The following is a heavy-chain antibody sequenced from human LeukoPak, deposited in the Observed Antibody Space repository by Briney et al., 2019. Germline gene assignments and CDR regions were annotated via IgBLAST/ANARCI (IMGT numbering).Heavy chain of an antibody. CDR1: GGSISSYY. J-gene: IGHJ4*02. V-gene: IGHV4-4*07. Sequence: PSETLSLTCTVSGGSISSYYWSWIRQPAGKGLEWIGRIYTSGSTNYNPSLKSRVTMSVDTSKNQFSLKLSSVTAADTAVYYCARAPLHYYDGSGYSYFDYWGQGTLVTVSS. CDR3: ARAPLHYYDGSGYSYFDY. CDR2: IYTSGST. D-gene: IGHD3-22*01.